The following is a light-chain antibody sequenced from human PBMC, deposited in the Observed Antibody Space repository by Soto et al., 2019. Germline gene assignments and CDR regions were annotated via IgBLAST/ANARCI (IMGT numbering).Light chain of an antibody. J-gene: IGLJ2*01. CDR2: EVS. CDR3: SSYAGSNNVV. CDR1: SIEVGGYNY. Sequence: QSALTQPPSASGSPGQSVTISCTGTSIEVGGYNYVSWYQQHPGKAPKLMIYEVSKRPSGVPDRFSGSKSDNTASLTVSGLQAEDEADYYCSSYAGSNNVVFGGGTKLTVL. V-gene: IGLV2-8*01.